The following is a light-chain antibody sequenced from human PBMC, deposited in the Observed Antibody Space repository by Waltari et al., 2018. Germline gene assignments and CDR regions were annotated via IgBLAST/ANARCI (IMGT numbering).Light chain of an antibody. V-gene: IGKV2-28*01. CDR1: QSLLHSNGYTY. Sequence: DIVMTQSPLSLPVTPGEPASISCRFSQSLLHSNGYTYLDWYLQKHGQSPQLLIYLGSNRASGVPDRFSGSGSGTDFTLKISRVEAEDVGVYYCMQALQTITFGPGTKVDIK. J-gene: IGKJ3*01. CDR3: MQALQTIT. CDR2: LGS.